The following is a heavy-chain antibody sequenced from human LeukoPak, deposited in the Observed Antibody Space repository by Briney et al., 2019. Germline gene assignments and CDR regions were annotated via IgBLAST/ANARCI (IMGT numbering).Heavy chain of an antibody. CDR1: GYTFTSYG. V-gene: IGHV1-18*01. CDR2: ISAYNGNT. Sequence: ASVKVSCKASGYTFTSYGISWVRKAPGQVLELMVWISAYNGNTKYAQKLQARVAITTDSSTSTVYMEVRSLRSDDTAVYYCARAHAYCGSSSCYSGDAFDIWGQGTMVTVSS. J-gene: IGHJ3*02. D-gene: IGHD2-2*02. CDR3: ARAHAYCGSSSCYSGDAFDI.